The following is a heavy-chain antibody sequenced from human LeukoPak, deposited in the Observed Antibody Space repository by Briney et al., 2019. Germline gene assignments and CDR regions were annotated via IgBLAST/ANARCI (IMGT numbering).Heavy chain of an antibody. J-gene: IGHJ3*02. Sequence: SQTLSLTCTVSGGSISSGSYYWSWIRQPAGKGLEWIGRIYTSGSTNYNPSLKSRVTISVDTSKNQFSPKLSSVTAADTAVYYCARFLVAVDAFDIWGQGTMVTVSS. CDR1: GGSISSGSYY. D-gene: IGHD2-8*02. V-gene: IGHV4-61*02. CDR2: IYTSGST. CDR3: ARFLVAVDAFDI.